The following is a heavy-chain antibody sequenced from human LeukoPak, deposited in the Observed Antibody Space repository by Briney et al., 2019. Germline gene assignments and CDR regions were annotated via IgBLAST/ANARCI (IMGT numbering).Heavy chain of an antibody. V-gene: IGHV3-23*01. D-gene: IGHD2-15*01. CDR2: ISDSGGGT. J-gene: IGHJ4*02. Sequence: GGSLRLSCAASGFSFGNHAMSWVRQAPGKGLEWVSAISDSGGGTHYADSVKGRFTISRDNSKNTLYLQMNSLRADDTAVYYCAKHLSATYWGQGTLVTVSS. CDR1: GFSFGNHA. CDR3: AKHLSATY.